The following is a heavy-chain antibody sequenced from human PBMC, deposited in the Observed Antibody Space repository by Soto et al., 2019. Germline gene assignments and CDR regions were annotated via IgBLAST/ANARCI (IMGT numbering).Heavy chain of an antibody. J-gene: IGHJ6*02. CDR3: ARVIARHYYDSRKVLSGMDV. CDR1: GGTFSSYA. D-gene: IGHD3-22*01. CDR2: IIPIFGTA. V-gene: IGHV1-69*01. Sequence: QVQLVQSGAEVKKPGSSVNVSCNASGGTFSSYAISWVRQAPGQGLEWMGGIIPIFGTANYAQKFQGRVTITADESTSTAYMELSSLRSEDTAVYYCARVIARHYYDSRKVLSGMDVWGQGTTVTVSS.